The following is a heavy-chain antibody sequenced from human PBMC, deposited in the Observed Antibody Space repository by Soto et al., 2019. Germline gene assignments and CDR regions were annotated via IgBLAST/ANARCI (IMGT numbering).Heavy chain of an antibody. J-gene: IGHJ5*02. Sequence: EVQLVESGGGLVQPGGSLRLSCAASGFTVSSNYMSWVRQAPGEGLEWVSVIYSGGTTYYADSLKGRLTISRDNSKTTLYHQINSRRAEDTAVYYCARNGDSSDYRGWFDPWGQGTLVTVSS. CDR1: GFTVSSNY. CDR2: IYSGGTT. D-gene: IGHD3-22*01. CDR3: ARNGDSSDYRGWFDP. V-gene: IGHV3-66*01.